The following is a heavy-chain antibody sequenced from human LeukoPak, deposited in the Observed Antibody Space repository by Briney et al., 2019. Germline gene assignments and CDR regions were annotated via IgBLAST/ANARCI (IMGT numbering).Heavy chain of an antibody. D-gene: IGHD4-17*01. V-gene: IGHV3-33*01. J-gene: IGHJ5*02. CDR3: ARDQGTTGLKWFDP. Sequence: GRSLRLSCAASGFTFSSYGMHWVRQAPGTGLEWVAVIWYDGSNKYYADSVKGRFTISRDNSKNTLYLQMNSLRAEDTAVYYCARDQGTTGLKWFDPWGQGTLVTVSS. CDR1: GFTFSSYG. CDR2: IWYDGSNK.